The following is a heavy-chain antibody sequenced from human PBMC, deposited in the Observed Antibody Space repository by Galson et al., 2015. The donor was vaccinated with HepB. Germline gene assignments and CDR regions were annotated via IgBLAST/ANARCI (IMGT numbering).Heavy chain of an antibody. V-gene: IGHV1-24*01. CDR1: GYVITELA. Sequence: SVKVSCKVSGYVITELAMHWVRQAPGKGLEWMGGWDPENGKTIFAQNFQGRVTMTEDISTDTAYMNLSSLRPEDTAVYFCATGVRDVAGTKRFFYYFAMDVWGQGTTVTVSS. CDR2: WDPENGKT. CDR3: ATGVRDVAGTKRFFYYFAMDV. D-gene: IGHD6-19*01. J-gene: IGHJ6*02.